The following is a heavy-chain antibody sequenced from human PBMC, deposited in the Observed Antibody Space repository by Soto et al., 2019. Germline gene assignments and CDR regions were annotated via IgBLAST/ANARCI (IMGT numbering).Heavy chain of an antibody. CDR1: GYTFTSYY. Sequence: GASVKVSCKASGYTFTSYYMHWVRQAPGQGLEWMGIINPSGGSTSYAQKFQGRVTMTRDTSTSTVYMELSSLRSEDTAVYYCARRGHTIFGVVDVSCFDPSCPGTLVTVSS. V-gene: IGHV1-46*01. J-gene: IGHJ5*02. CDR3: ARRGHTIFGVVDVSCFDP. CDR2: INPSGGST. D-gene: IGHD3-3*01.